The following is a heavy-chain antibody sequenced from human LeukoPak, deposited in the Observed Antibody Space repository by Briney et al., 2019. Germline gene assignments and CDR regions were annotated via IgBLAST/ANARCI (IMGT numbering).Heavy chain of an antibody. V-gene: IGHV1-3*01. CDR3: ARDMVAGTGRYFQH. CDR1: GYTFTSYA. Sequence: ASVKVSCKASGYTFTSYAMYWVRQAPGQRLEWMGWINAGNGNTKYSQKFQGRVTITRDTSASTAYMELSSLRSEGTAVYYCARDMVAGTGRYFQHWGQGTLVTVSS. CDR2: INAGNGNT. J-gene: IGHJ1*01. D-gene: IGHD6-19*01.